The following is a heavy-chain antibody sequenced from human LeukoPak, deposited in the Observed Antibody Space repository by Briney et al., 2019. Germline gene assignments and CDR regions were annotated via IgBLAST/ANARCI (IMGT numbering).Heavy chain of an antibody. J-gene: IGHJ4*02. Sequence: SETLSLTCTVSGGSISSGGYYWSWIRQHPGKGLEWIGYIYYSGSTNYNPSLKSRVTISVDTSKNQFSLKLSSVTAADTAVYYCARHSSSWYVPLDYWGQGTLVTVSS. D-gene: IGHD6-13*01. CDR3: ARHSSSWYVPLDY. V-gene: IGHV4-61*08. CDR1: GGSISSGGYY. CDR2: IYYSGST.